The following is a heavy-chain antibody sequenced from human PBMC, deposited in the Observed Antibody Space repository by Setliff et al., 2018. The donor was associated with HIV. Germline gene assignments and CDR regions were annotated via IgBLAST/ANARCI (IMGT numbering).Heavy chain of an antibody. Sequence: GASVKVSCKASGGTFSSYVISWVRQAPGQGLEWMGGIIPIFGTANYAQKFQGRVTITADESTSTAYMELSSLRSDDTAVYYCARGWIEQQLVWNYWGQGTLVTVSS. CDR2: IIPIFGTA. CDR1: GGTFSSYV. J-gene: IGHJ4*02. V-gene: IGHV1-69*13. CDR3: ARGWIEQQLVWNY. D-gene: IGHD6-13*01.